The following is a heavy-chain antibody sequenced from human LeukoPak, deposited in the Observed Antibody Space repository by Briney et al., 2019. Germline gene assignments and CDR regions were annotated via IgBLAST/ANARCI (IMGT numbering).Heavy chain of an antibody. Sequence: SETLSLTCTVSGGSITSYYWSWIRQTPGKGLEWIGYIYYSGNTNYNPSLKSRVTISVDTSKNQFSLKLSSVTAADTAVYYCGRHPPRGDGGLPFDYWGQGTLVTVSS. D-gene: IGHD4-17*01. J-gene: IGHJ4*02. CDR3: GRHPPRGDGGLPFDY. CDR2: IYYSGNT. CDR1: GGSITSYY. V-gene: IGHV4-59*01.